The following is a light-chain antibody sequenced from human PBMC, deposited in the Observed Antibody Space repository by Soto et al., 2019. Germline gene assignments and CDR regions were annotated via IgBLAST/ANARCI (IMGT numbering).Light chain of an antibody. CDR3: QQYNSFSGT. Sequence: DIQMTQSPSALSASVGARVIITCRASQYISNWVAWYQQKPGKAPKLLIYDASTLESGVPSRFTGSSSGTEFTLTISSLQPEDFATYHCQQYNSFSGTFGGGTKVE. CDR2: DAS. V-gene: IGKV1-5*01. J-gene: IGKJ4*01. CDR1: QYISNW.